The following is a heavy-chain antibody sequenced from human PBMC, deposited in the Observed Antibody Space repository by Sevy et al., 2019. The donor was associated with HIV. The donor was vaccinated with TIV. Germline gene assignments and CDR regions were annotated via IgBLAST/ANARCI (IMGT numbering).Heavy chain of an antibody. CDR2: IYPGDSDT. CDR3: ARHDSFYSDSSGSSLGDN. D-gene: IGHD3-22*01. J-gene: IGHJ4*02. CDR1: GYSFTNYW. Sequence: GESLKISCKGSGYSFTNYWISWVRQMPGKGLEWMGIIYPGDSDTRYSPSFQGQVTISADKSISTAYLQWSTLKASDTATYYCARHDSFYSDSSGSSLGDNWGQGTQVTVSS. V-gene: IGHV5-51*01.